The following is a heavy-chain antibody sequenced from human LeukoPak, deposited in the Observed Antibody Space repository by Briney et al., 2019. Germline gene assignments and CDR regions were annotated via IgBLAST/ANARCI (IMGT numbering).Heavy chain of an antibody. D-gene: IGHD6-13*01. CDR2: ISAYNGNT. Sequence: ASVKVSCKASGYTFTSYGISWVRQAPGQGLEWMGWISAYNGNTNYAQKLQGRVTMTTDTSTSTAYMELRSLRSDDTAVYYCARKGAVGGKTLGYSSSPFIDYWGQGTLVTVSS. CDR3: ARKGAVGGKTLGYSSSPFIDY. CDR1: GYTFTSYG. V-gene: IGHV1-18*01. J-gene: IGHJ4*02.